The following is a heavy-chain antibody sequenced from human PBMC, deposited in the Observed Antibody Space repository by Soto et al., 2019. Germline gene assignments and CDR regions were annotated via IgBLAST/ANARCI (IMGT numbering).Heavy chain of an antibody. CDR1: GFTFSSYS. CDR3: ARELSTFGGGAFDI. V-gene: IGHV3-48*02. CDR2: ISSSSNTI. Sequence: EVQLVESGGGLVQPGGSLRLSCAASGFTFSSYSMNWVRQAPGKGLEWVSSISSSSNTIYYADSVKGRFTISRDNAKNSLYRQMNSLRDEDTAVYYCARELSTFGGGAFDIWGQGTMVTVSS. J-gene: IGHJ3*02. D-gene: IGHD3-16*01.